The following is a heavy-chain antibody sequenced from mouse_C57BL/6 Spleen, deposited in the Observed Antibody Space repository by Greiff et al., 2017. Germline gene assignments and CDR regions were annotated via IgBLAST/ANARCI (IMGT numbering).Heavy chain of an antibody. J-gene: IGHJ2*01. Sequence: EVMLVESGGGLVKPGGSLKLSCAASGFTFSDYGMHWVRQAPEKGLEWVAYISSGGSTIYYADTVKGRFTISRDNAKNTLFLQMTSLRSEDTAMYYCARNYYGSSYPDYWGQGTTLTVSS. V-gene: IGHV5-17*01. CDR3: ARNYYGSSYPDY. D-gene: IGHD1-1*01. CDR2: ISSGGSTI. CDR1: GFTFSDYG.